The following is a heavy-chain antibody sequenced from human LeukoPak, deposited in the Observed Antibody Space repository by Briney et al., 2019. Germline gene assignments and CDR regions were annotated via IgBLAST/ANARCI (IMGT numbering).Heavy chain of an antibody. D-gene: IGHD3-3*01. V-gene: IGHV4-4*02. Sequence: SETLSLTCAVSGGSISSSNWWSWVRQPPGKGLEWIGSIYYSGSTYYNPSLKSRVTISVDTSKNQFSLKLSSVTAADTAVYYCARVGGATIFGVVVSVGYYYYMDVWGKGTTVTVSS. CDR2: IYYSGST. CDR1: GGSISSSNW. CDR3: ARVGGATIFGVVVSVGYYYYMDV. J-gene: IGHJ6*03.